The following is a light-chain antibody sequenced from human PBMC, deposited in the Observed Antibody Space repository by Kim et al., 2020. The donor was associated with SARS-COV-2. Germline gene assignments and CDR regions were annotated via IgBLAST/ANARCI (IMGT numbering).Light chain of an antibody. CDR1: SSDVGGYNY. Sequence: STTISCTGTSSDVGGYNYVSRYQQHPGKAPNLMIYDVNNRPSGVSNRFSGSKSGNTASLTISGLQAEDEAAYYCSSYTSSSTWVFGGGTQLTVL. CDR3: SSYTSSSTWV. CDR2: DVN. J-gene: IGLJ3*02. V-gene: IGLV2-14*03.